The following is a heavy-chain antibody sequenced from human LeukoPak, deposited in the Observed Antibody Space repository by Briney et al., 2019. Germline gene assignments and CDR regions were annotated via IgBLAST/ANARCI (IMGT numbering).Heavy chain of an antibody. CDR1: GFTFSSYA. CDR3: ARSLTTVTLFDY. CDR2: ISGSGGST. D-gene: IGHD4-17*01. Sequence: PGGSLRLSCAASGFTFSSYAMSWVRQAPGKGLEWVSAISGSGGSTYYADSVKGRFTISRDNSKNTLYLQMNSLGAEDTAVYYCARSLTTVTLFDYWGQGTLVTVSS. J-gene: IGHJ4*02. V-gene: IGHV3-23*01.